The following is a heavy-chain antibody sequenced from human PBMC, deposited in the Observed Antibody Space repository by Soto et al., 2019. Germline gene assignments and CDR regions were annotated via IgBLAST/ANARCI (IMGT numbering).Heavy chain of an antibody. CDR3: GSVRPSGYVLS. D-gene: IGHD6-25*01. Sequence: PSETLSLTCTVSGGSLSSYYWTWIRQPPGKGLEWIGYVYFSGNTNYKPSLKSRVTISIDTSKNQFSLRLASVTAADTAFYYCGSVRPSGYVLSWGKGTPVTVSS. CDR1: GGSLSSYY. CDR2: VYFSGNT. V-gene: IGHV4-59*01. J-gene: IGHJ5*02.